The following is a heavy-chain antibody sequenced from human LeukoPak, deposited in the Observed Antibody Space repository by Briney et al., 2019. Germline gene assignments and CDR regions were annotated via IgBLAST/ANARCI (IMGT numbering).Heavy chain of an antibody. CDR2: INPNSGRT. D-gene: IGHD6-13*01. J-gene: IGHJ4*02. Sequence: ASVNVSCKASVYTFTSSDINWVRQAAGQGLEWMGWINPNSGRTGYAQKFQGRVTMTANTSINTAYMELSSLRFDDTAVYYCARGRSGLAAAGTYDYWGQGTLITVSS. CDR3: ARGRSGLAAAGTYDY. V-gene: IGHV1-8*01. CDR1: VYTFTSSD.